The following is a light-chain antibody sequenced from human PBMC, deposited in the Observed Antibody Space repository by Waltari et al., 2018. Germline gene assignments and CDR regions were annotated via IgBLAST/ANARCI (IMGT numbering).Light chain of an antibody. CDR2: EVR. Sequence: QSALTQPASVSGSPGQSITISCTGTSSDVRAYDYVSWYQQKPGKAPHIIIYEVRDRPPGVPNRFSGSRSGYTAFLTISGLQAEDEADYYCTSYTTSRTWVFGGGTKLTVL. CDR3: TSYTTSRTWV. V-gene: IGLV2-14*01. J-gene: IGLJ3*02. CDR1: SSDVRAYDY.